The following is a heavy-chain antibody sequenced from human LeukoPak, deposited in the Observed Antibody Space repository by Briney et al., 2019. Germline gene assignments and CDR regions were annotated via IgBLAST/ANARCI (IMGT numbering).Heavy chain of an antibody. D-gene: IGHD6-13*01. CDR3: ARWVGYSSSPDY. J-gene: IGHJ4*02. V-gene: IGHV1-2*02. CDR2: INPHSADT. Sequence: GASVKVSCKASGYTFTGFYMHWVRQAPGQGLEWMGWINPHSADTGYAQKFLGRVTMTRDMSISTIYMELTRLRSDDTALYYCARWVGYSSSPDYWGQGTLVTVSS. CDR1: GYTFTGFY.